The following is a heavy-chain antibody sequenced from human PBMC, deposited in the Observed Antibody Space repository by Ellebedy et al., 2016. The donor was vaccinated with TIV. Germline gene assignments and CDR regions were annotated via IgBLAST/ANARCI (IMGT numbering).Heavy chain of an antibody. CDR3: SRGGPGGRSIIQDV. V-gene: IGHV1-46*01. J-gene: IGHJ3*01. CDR2: INPSGGAT. CDR1: GYSFTAYY. Sequence: AASVKVSCKASGYSFTAYYIHWVRQAPGQGLEWMGRINPSGGATNYARKFQGIVTITTDTSTSTVYLELRSLRSEDTAVFYCSRGGPGGRSIIQDVWGLGTVVIVSS. D-gene: IGHD2-15*01.